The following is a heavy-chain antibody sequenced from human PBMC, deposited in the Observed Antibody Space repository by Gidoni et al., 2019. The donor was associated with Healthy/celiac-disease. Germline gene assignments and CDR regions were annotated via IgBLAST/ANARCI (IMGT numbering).Heavy chain of an antibody. CDR3: ARAGGTTRPNNWFDP. CDR2: ISSSSSYI. Sequence: EVQLVESGGGLVKPGGSLRLSCAASGFTFSSYSMNWVRQAPGKGLEWVSSISSSSSYIYYADSVKGRFTISRDNAKNSLYLQMNSLRAEDTAVYYCARAGGTTRPNNWFDPWGQGTLVTVSS. J-gene: IGHJ5*02. CDR1: GFTFSSYS. D-gene: IGHD1-7*01. V-gene: IGHV3-21*01.